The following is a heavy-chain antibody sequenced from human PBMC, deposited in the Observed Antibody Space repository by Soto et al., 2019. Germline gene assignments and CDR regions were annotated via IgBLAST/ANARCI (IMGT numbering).Heavy chain of an antibody. V-gene: IGHV3-7*03. CDR3: AKVGLFDGNKPITFEF. CDR1: GFSFSSYW. D-gene: IGHD3-10*01. J-gene: IGHJ4*02. Sequence: GGSLRLSCAASGFSFSSYWMSWVRQAPGRGLEWVANINQDATRQYYVDSVEGQFSISRDNAKNSLYLQMNSLRVEDTAVYYCAKVGLFDGNKPITFEFWGQGTLVTVSS. CDR2: INQDATRQ.